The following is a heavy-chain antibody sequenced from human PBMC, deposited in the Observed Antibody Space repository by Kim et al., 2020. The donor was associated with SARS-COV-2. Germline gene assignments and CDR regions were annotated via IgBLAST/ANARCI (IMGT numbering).Heavy chain of an antibody. CDR3: ARGRVAEVLMNAFDI. CDR1: GFTFSSYS. V-gene: IGHV3-21*01. J-gene: IGHJ3*02. D-gene: IGHD6-19*01. CDR2: ISSSSSYI. Sequence: GGSLRLSCAASGFTFSSYSMNWVRQAPGKGLEWVSSISSSSSYIYYADSVKGRFTISRDNAKNSLYLQMNSLRAEDTAVYYCARGRVAEVLMNAFDIWGQGTMVTVSS.